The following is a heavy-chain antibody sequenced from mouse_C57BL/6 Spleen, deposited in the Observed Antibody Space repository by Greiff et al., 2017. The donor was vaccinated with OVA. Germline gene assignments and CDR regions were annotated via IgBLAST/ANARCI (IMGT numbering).Heavy chain of an antibody. CDR1: GYTFTSYW. V-gene: IGHV1-64*01. Sequence: QVQLQQPGAELVKPGASVKLSCKASGYTFTSYWMHWVKQRPGQGLEWIGMIHPNSGSTNYNEKFKSKATLTVDKSSSTAYMQLSSLTSEDSAVYYCADDGYYGVFDYWGQGTTLTVSS. CDR3: ADDGYYGVFDY. CDR2: IHPNSGST. D-gene: IGHD2-3*01. J-gene: IGHJ2*01.